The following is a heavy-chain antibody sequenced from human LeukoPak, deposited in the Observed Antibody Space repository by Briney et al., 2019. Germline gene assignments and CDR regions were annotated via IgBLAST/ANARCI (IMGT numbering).Heavy chain of an antibody. CDR3: AKDHYEDYSTYYYYYYGMDV. D-gene: IGHD4-11*01. CDR2: IWYDGSNK. J-gene: IGHJ6*02. V-gene: IGHV3-30*02. CDR1: GLSFSSYG. Sequence: GGSLRLSCAASGLSFSSYGMHWVRQAPGKGLEWVAVIWYDGSNKNYVDSVKGRFTISRDNSKNTLYLQMNSLRAEDTAVYYCAKDHYEDYSTYYYYYYGMDVWGQGTTVTVSS.